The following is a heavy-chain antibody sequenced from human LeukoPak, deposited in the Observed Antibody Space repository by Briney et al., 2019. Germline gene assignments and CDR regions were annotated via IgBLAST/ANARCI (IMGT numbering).Heavy chain of an antibody. CDR1: GDSISSITYY. CDR3: ARGRGGFCSGGSRSGYHFDY. V-gene: IGHV4-39*07. J-gene: IGHJ4*02. Sequence: SETLSLTCTVSGDSISSITYYWAWIRRPPGKGLEWIGSICNGRTTYYNPSLKGRVTMSIDTSKNQFSLKLSSVTAADTAVYYCARGRGGFCSGGSRSGYHFDYWGQGTLVTVSS. D-gene: IGHD2-15*01. CDR2: ICNGRTT.